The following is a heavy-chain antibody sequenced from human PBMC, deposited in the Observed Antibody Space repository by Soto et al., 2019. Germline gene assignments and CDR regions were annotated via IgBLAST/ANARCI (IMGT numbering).Heavy chain of an antibody. CDR1: GYASTSYV. CDR3: ARRPPYSSSSYYYYGMDV. J-gene: IGHJ6*01. V-gene: IGHV1-18*01. CDR2: ISAYNGNT. Sequence: EASVXGSCKASGYASTSYVISWVRQAPGQGLEWMGWISAYNGNTNYAQKLQGRVTMTTDTSTSTAYMELRSLRSDDTAVYYCARRPPYSSSSYYYYGMDVWGQGTTVTVSS. D-gene: IGHD6-6*01.